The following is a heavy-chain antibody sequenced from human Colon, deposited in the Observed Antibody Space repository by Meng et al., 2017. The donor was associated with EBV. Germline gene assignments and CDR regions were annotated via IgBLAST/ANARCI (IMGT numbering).Heavy chain of an antibody. Sequence: QLQLRESRPGLVMPSPTLPLPCAVSGDSITSGDYSWTWIRQPPGKGLEWIGYIYHGVNIYYTPSLRSRVTISVDKSRNQFSLKLTSVSAADTAVYYCVRDTRRGGGWFDPWGQGTLVTVSS. CDR3: VRDTRRGGGWFDP. CDR2: IYHGVNI. J-gene: IGHJ5*02. V-gene: IGHV4-30-2*01. D-gene: IGHD3-10*01. CDR1: GDSITSGDYS.